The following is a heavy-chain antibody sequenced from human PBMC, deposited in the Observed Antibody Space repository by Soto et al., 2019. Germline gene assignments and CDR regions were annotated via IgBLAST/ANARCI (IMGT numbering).Heavy chain of an antibody. J-gene: IGHJ4*02. CDR1: GLPFSTYA. V-gene: IGHV3-30-3*01. Sequence: QGQLVESGGGVVQPGRSLRLSCAASGLPFSTYAMYWVRQAPGKGLEGVAVMSSDGNTKHHADSVKGRFTISRDNSKNTLYVQMNSLRTEDTAVYYCASGSYFENWGQGTLVSVSS. CDR3: ASGSYFEN. D-gene: IGHD1-26*01. CDR2: MSSDGNTK.